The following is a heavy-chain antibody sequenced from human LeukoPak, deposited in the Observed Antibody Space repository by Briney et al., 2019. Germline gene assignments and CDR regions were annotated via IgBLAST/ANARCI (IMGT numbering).Heavy chain of an antibody. CDR1: GGSFSGYY. CDR3: AREGTTIFGVVRNLAFDY. J-gene: IGHJ4*02. V-gene: IGHV4-34*01. D-gene: IGHD3-3*01. Sequence: SETLSLTCAVYGGSFSGYYWSWIRQPPGKGLEWIGEINHSGSTNYNPSLKSRVTISVDTSKNQFSLKLSSVTAADTAVYYCAREGTTIFGVVRNLAFDYWGQGTLVTVSS. CDR2: INHSGST.